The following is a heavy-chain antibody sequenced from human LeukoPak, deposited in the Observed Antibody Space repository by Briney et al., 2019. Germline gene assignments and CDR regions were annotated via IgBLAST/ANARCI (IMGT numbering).Heavy chain of an antibody. V-gene: IGHV4-59*01. J-gene: IGHJ4*02. CDR3: ARARGISAAVHY. D-gene: IGHD6-13*01. CDR2: IYYTGTT. CDR1: GGSISSYY. Sequence: PSETLSLTCTVSGGSISSYYWSWIRQPPGKGLEWIGYIYYTGTTNYSPSLESRVTMSVDTSKNQFSLKLSSVTAADTAVYYCARARGISAAVHYWGQGTLVTVPS.